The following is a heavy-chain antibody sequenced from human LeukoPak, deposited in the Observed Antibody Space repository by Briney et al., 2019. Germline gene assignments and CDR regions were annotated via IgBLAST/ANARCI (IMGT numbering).Heavy chain of an antibody. J-gene: IGHJ4*02. D-gene: IGHD3-22*01. V-gene: IGHV1-8*01. CDR3: ARLAQYYYDSSGYYLNDY. CDR1: GYTFTSYD. Sequence: ASVKVSCKASGYTFTSYDINWVRQATGQGLEWMGWMNPNSGNTGYAQKFQGRVTMTRNTSISTAYMELSSLRSEDTAVYYCARLAQYYYDSSGYYLNDYWGQGTLVTVS. CDR2: MNPNSGNT.